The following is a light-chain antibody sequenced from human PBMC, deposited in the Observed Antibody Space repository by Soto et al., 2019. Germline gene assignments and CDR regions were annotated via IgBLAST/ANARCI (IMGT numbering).Light chain of an antibody. CDR3: SSYTSTSTPCV. Sequence: QSALTQPASVSGSPGQSITISCTGTSSDVGGYNYVSWYQLHPGKAPKLIIYEVSHRPSGASNHFSGYKSGNTASLTISGLQAEDEADYYCSSYTSTSTPCVXGTGTKVTV. V-gene: IGLV2-14*01. CDR1: SSDVGGYNY. J-gene: IGLJ1*01. CDR2: EVS.